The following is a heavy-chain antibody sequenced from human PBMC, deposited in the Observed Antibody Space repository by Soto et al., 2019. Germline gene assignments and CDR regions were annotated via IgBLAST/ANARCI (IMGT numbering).Heavy chain of an antibody. J-gene: IGHJ3*01. D-gene: IGHD1-26*01. V-gene: IGHV3-33*01. CDR3: TRDRESESYYLLTYDAFND. CDR1: GFTFSSYG. CDR2: IYFDGGNK. Sequence: QVQLVESGGGVVQPGRSLRLSCAASGFTFSSYGMHWVRQAPGKGLEWVALIYFDGGNKYYADSVKGRFTISRDNSKNTLYLQMNSLRVEDTAVYYCTRDRESESYYLLTYDAFNDWGQGTMVTVSS.